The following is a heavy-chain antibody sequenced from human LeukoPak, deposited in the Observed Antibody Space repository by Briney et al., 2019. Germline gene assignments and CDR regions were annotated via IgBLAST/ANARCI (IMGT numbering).Heavy chain of an antibody. J-gene: IGHJ4*02. Sequence: GGSLRLSCAASGFTFSNYEMNWVRQAPGKGLEWVSSISSRSSYIYYADLVKGRFTISRDNAKNSLYLQMNSLRAEDTAVYYRARDGDCSGGRCYSRFDYWGQGTLVTVSS. CDR2: ISSRSSYI. V-gene: IGHV3-21*01. D-gene: IGHD2-15*01. CDR3: ARDGDCSGGRCYSRFDY. CDR1: GFTFSNYE.